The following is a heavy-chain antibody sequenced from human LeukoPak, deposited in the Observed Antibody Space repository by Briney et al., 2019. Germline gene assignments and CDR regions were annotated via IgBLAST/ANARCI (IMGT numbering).Heavy chain of an antibody. CDR2: INPNSGGT. CDR3: ARLGDCSGGSCSSDY. J-gene: IGHJ4*02. D-gene: IGHD2-15*01. V-gene: IGHV1-2*02. Sequence: GASVKVSCKASGYTFTGYYMHWVRQAPGQGLEWMGWINPNSGGTSYAQKFQGRVTMTRDTSISTAYMELSRLRSDDTAVYYCARLGDCSGGSCSSDYWGQGTLVTVSS. CDR1: GYTFTGYY.